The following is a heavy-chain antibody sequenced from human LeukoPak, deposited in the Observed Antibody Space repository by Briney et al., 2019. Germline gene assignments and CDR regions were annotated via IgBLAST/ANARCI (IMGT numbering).Heavy chain of an antibody. V-gene: IGHV3-21*01. Sequence: PGGSLRLSCAASGFTFSSYSMNWVRQAPGKGLEWVSSISSSSSYIYYADSVKGRFTISRDNAKNSLHLQMNSLRAEDTAVYYCARDVYYYDSSGSAHFDYWGQGTLVTVSS. CDR3: ARDVYYYDSSGSAHFDY. CDR1: GFTFSSYS. J-gene: IGHJ4*02. D-gene: IGHD3-22*01. CDR2: ISSSSSYI.